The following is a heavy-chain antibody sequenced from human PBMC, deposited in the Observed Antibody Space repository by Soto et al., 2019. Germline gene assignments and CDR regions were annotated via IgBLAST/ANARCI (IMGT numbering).Heavy chain of an antibody. CDR2: IYSGGST. CDR1: GFTVSSNY. CDR3: ARGAGPYSGSYFDY. V-gene: IGHV3-53*01. Sequence: AGGSLRLSCAASGFTVSSNYMSWVRQAPGKGLEWVSVIYSGGSTYYADSVKGRFTISRDNSKNTLYLQMNSLRAEDTAVYYCARGAGPYSGSYFDYWGQGTLVTV. D-gene: IGHD1-26*01. J-gene: IGHJ4*02.